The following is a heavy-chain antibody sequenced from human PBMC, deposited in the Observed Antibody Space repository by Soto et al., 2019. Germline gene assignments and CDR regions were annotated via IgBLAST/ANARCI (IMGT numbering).Heavy chain of an antibody. J-gene: IGHJ5*02. D-gene: IGHD3-10*01. V-gene: IGHV3-66*04. Sequence: EVQLVESGGGLVQPGGSLRLSCAASGFTVSSNYMSWVRQAPGKGLEWVSVIYSGGSTYYADSVKGRFTISRDNSKNTLYLQMNSLRAEDTAVYYCATQRRVGGVIITAGYNWFDPWGQGTLVTVSS. CDR1: GFTVSSNY. CDR3: ATQRRVGGVIITAGYNWFDP. CDR2: IYSGGST.